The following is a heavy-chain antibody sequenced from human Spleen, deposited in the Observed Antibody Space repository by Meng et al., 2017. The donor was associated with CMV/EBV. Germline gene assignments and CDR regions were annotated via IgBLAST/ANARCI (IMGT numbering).Heavy chain of an antibody. J-gene: IGHJ4*02. Sequence: GGSLRLSCAASGFTVSSNYMNWVRQAPRKGLEWVSVIYTGASTYYADSVKGRFTISRDNSKNTLYLQMNSLRAEDTAVYYCAKDLYSYGYSYFDYWGQGTLVTVSS. CDR3: AKDLYSYGYSYFDY. D-gene: IGHD5-18*01. CDR2: IYTGAST. CDR1: GFTVSSNY. V-gene: IGHV3-53*01.